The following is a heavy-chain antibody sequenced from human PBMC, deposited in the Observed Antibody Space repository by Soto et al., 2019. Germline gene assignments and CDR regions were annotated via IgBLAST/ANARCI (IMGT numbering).Heavy chain of an antibody. V-gene: IGHV4-31*03. CDR1: GGSISSGGYY. D-gene: IGHD1-7*01. CDR2: IYYSGST. Sequence: SETLSLTCTVSGGSISSGGYYWSWIRQHPGTGLEWIGYIYYSGSTYYNPSLKSRVTISVDTSKNQFSLKLSSVTAADTAVYYCAREGMTGTTGYYGMDVWGQGTTVTVSS. J-gene: IGHJ6*02. CDR3: AREGMTGTTGYYGMDV.